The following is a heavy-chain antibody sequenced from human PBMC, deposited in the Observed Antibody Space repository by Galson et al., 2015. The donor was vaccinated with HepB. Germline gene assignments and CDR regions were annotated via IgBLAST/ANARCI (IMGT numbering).Heavy chain of an antibody. CDR2: IKSKTDGGTT. CDR1: GFTFSNAW. J-gene: IGHJ4*02. Sequence: SLRLSCAASGFTFSNAWMNWVRQAPGKGLEWVGRIKSKTDGGTTDYAAPVKGRFTISRDDSKNTLYLQMNSLRAEDTAVYYCARGYRFGELLDDYWGQGTLVTVSS. D-gene: IGHD3-10*01. V-gene: IGHV3-15*07. CDR3: ARGYRFGELLDDY.